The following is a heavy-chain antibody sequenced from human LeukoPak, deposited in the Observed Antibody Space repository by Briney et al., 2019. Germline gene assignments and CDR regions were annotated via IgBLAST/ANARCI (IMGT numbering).Heavy chain of an antibody. CDR2: INPKSGGT. D-gene: IGHD6-19*01. J-gene: IGHJ3*02. V-gene: IGHV1-2*02. CDR1: GYTFTGYY. CDR3: ARGSRIAVAVDAFDI. Sequence: GASVKVSCKASGYTFTGYYMHWVRQAPGQGLEWMGWINPKSGGTNYAQKFQGRVTMTRDTSISTAYMELSRLRSDDTAVYYCARGSRIAVAVDAFDIWGQGTMVTVSS.